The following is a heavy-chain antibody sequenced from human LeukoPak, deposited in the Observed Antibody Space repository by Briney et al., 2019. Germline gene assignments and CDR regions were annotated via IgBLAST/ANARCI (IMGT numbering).Heavy chain of an antibody. V-gene: IGHV3-9*01. Sequence: GGSLRLSCAASGFTFDDYAMHWVRQAPGKGLEWVSGISWNSGSIGYADSVKGRFTISRDNAKNSLYLQMNSLRAEDTALYYCARELTTFDHWGQGTLVTVSS. D-gene: IGHD1-26*01. J-gene: IGHJ4*02. CDR2: ISWNSGSI. CDR1: GFTFDDYA. CDR3: ARELTTFDH.